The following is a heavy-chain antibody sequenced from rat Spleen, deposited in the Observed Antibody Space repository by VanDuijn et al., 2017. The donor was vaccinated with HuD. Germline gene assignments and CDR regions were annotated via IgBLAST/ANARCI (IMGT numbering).Heavy chain of an antibody. CDR2: ITNTGGST. CDR1: GFTFNNYW. J-gene: IGHJ1*01. D-gene: IGHD1-2*01. Sequence: EVQLVESGGGLVQPGRSLKLSCVASGFTFNNYWMTWIRQAPGKGLEWVASITNTGGSTYYPDSVKGRFTIPRDNAKSTLYLQMNSLRSEDTATYCCTRDPGITIAATSWYFDFWGPGTMVTVSS. CDR3: TRDPGITIAATSWYFDF. V-gene: IGHV5-31*01.